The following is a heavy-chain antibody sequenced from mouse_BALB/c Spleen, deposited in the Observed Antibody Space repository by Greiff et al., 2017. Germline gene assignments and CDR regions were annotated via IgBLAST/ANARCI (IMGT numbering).Heavy chain of an antibody. CDR3: ARSVYYYGEDY. CDR1: GYTFTSYW. V-gene: IGHV1S81*02. D-gene: IGHD1-1*01. J-gene: IGHJ2*01. Sequence: QVQLQQPGAELVKPGASVKLSCKASGYTFTSYWMHWVKQRPGQGLEWIGEINPSNGRTNYNEKFKSKATLTVDKSSSTAYMQLSSLTSEDSAVYYCARSVYYYGEDYWGQGTTLTVSS. CDR2: INPSNGRT.